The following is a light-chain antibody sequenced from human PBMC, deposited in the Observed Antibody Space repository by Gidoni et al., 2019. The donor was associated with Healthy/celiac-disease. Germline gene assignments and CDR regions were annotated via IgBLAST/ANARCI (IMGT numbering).Light chain of an antibody. J-gene: IGKJ4*01. CDR2: DAS. V-gene: IGKV3-11*01. Sequence: EIVLTQSPATLSLSPGERATLSCRASQSVSSYLAWYQQKPGQAPRLLIYDASNSGSGSGTDFNLTISSLEPEDFAVYYCQQRSNGPLLTFGGGTKVEIK. CDR1: QSVSSY. CDR3: QQRSNGPLLT.